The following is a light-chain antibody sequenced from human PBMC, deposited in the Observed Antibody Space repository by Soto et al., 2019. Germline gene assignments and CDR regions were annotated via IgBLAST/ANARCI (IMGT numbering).Light chain of an antibody. Sequence: QSALTQPRSVSGSPGQSVTISCTGTSSDVGSYNFVSWYQQHPGKAPKLVIYDVTKRPSGAPDRFPGSKSGNTASLTISGLQAEDEADYYCLSYAGSSTRVFGTGTKLTVL. CDR2: DVT. CDR3: LSYAGSSTRV. V-gene: IGLV2-11*01. CDR1: SSDVGSYNF. J-gene: IGLJ1*01.